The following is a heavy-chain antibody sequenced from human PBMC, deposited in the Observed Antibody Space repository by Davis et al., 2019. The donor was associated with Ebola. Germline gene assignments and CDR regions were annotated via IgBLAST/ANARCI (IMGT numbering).Heavy chain of an antibody. CDR2: INHSGST. J-gene: IGHJ5*02. CDR1: GGSFSDYY. D-gene: IGHD2-2*01. CDR3: ARGRRYCSSTSCDGWFDP. Sequence: MPSETLSLTCAVYGGSFSDYYWSWIRQPPGKGLEWIGEINHSGSTNYNPSLKSRVTISVDTSKNQFSLKLSSVTAADTAVYYCARGRRYCSSTSCDGWFDPWGQGTLVTVSS. V-gene: IGHV4-34*01.